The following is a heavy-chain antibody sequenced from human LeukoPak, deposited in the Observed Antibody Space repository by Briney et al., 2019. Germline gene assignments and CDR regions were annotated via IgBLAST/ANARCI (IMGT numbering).Heavy chain of an antibody. CDR1: GGSISSGSYY. CDR3: ARASPVVAAPGYFDY. Sequence: SETLSLTCTVSGGSISSGSYYWSWIRQPAGKGLEWIGRIYTSGSTNYNPSLKSRVTISVDTSKNQFSLKLSSVTAADTAVYYCARASPVVAAPGYFDYWGQGTLVTVSS. CDR2: IYTSGST. V-gene: IGHV4-61*02. D-gene: IGHD2-15*01. J-gene: IGHJ4*02.